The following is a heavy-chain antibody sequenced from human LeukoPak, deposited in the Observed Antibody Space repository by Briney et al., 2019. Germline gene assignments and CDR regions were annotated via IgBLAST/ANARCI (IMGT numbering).Heavy chain of an antibody. V-gene: IGHV3-7*01. CDR1: GFTFRRYW. D-gene: IGHD6-19*01. CDR2: IKEDGSQK. Sequence: GGSLRLSCAASGFTFRRYWMSWVRQAPGKGLEWVANIKEDGSQKYYVGSVKGRFTISRDSAKNSLYLQMNSLRAEDTAVHYCATQGSGCSSGWFSEGYYYYYYYMDVWGKGTTVTVSS. CDR3: ATQGSGCSSGWFSEGYYYYYYYMDV. J-gene: IGHJ6*03.